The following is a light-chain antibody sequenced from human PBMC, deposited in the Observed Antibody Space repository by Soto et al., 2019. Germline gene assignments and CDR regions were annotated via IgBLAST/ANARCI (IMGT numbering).Light chain of an antibody. Sequence: DIVMTQTPLSLPVTPGEPASISCRSSQSLLDSDDGNTYLDWYLQKPGQSPQLLIYTLSYRASGVPDRFSGSGSGTEFTLTISSLQSEDFAVYYCQQYNNWPPRTFGQGTKVEVK. CDR3: QQYNNWPPRT. V-gene: IGKV2-40*01. J-gene: IGKJ1*01. CDR1: QSLLDSDDGNTY. CDR2: TLS.